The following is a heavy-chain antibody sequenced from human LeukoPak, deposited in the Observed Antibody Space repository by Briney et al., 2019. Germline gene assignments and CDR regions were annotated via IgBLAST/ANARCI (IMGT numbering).Heavy chain of an antibody. CDR1: GGSISSYY. V-gene: IGHV4-4*07. CDR2: IYTSGST. Sequence: PSETLSLTCTVSGGSISSYYWSWIRQPAGKGLEWIGRIYTSGSTNYNPSLKSRVTISVDTSKNQFSLKLSSVTAADTAVYYCARDQNFDWLAGRYGMDVWGQGTTVTVSS. CDR3: ARDQNFDWLAGRYGMDV. J-gene: IGHJ6*02. D-gene: IGHD3-9*01.